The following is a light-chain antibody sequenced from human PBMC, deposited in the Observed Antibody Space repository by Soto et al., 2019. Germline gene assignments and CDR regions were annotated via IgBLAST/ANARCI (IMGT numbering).Light chain of an antibody. CDR1: SSDVGGYNY. V-gene: IGLV2-11*01. Sequence: QSALTQPRSVSGSPGQSVTISCTGTSSDVGGYNYVSWYQQHPGKAPKLMIYDVSQRPSGVPDRFSGSKSGNTASLTISGFQAEDEGDYYCCSYAGSYTFGVFGGGTKLTVL. J-gene: IGLJ2*01. CDR3: CSYAGSYTFGV. CDR2: DVS.